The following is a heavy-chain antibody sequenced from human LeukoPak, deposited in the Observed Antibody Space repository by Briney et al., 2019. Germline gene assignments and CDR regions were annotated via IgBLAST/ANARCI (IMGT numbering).Heavy chain of an antibody. J-gene: IGHJ4*02. CDR2: IKSKTDGGTT. Sequence: KAGGSLRLSCAASGFTFTNAWMSWVRQTPGKGLEWVGRIKSKTDGGTTDYAAPVKGRFTISRDDSKNTLYLQMNSLKTEDTAVYYCTSVVIGPYPGSYVWGQGTLVTVSS. CDR3: TSVVIGPYPGSYV. CDR1: GFTFTNAW. V-gene: IGHV3-15*01. D-gene: IGHD3/OR15-3a*01.